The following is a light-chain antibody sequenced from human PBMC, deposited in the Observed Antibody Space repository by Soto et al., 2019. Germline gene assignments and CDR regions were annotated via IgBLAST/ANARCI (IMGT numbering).Light chain of an antibody. V-gene: IGKV3-15*01. CDR3: QQRSDWPLT. Sequence: EVVMTQSPATLSVSPGERATLSCRASQSINNDLAWYQHKPGQAPRLLIYGASTRAIGVPARFSGSGSGTEFTLTIDSLQSDDFAVYYCQQRSDWPLTFGGGARVEVK. J-gene: IGKJ4*01. CDR2: GAS. CDR1: QSINND.